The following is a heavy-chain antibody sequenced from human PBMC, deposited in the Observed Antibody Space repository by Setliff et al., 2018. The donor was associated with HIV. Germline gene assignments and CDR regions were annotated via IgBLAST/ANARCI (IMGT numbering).Heavy chain of an antibody. CDR2: IQHSGRT. V-gene: IGHV4-34*01. CDR3: AREGNYIWGNYHYTLGY. D-gene: IGHD3-16*02. CDR1: GGSFSGYC. J-gene: IGHJ4*02. Sequence: SETLSLTCAVYGGSFSGYCWSWIRQPPGKGLEWIGEIQHSGRTNYNPSLKSRVTISVDTSKNQFSLKLSSVTAADTAVYYCAREGNYIWGNYHYTLGYWGQGTLVTVSS.